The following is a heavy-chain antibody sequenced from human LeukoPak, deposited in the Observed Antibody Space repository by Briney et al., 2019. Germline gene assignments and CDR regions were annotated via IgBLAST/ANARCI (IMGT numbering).Heavy chain of an antibody. D-gene: IGHD6-19*01. CDR2: IKQDGSEK. CDR1: GFTFSNYW. CDR3: VRAPPYSSASWGYYGMDV. Sequence: GGSLRLSCAASGFTFSNYWMSWVRQAPGKGLEWVANIKQDGSEKCYVDSVKGRFTISRDNAKNSLYLQMNSLSAGDTAVYYCVRAPPYSSASWGYYGMDVWGQGTTVTVSS. J-gene: IGHJ6*02. V-gene: IGHV3-7*01.